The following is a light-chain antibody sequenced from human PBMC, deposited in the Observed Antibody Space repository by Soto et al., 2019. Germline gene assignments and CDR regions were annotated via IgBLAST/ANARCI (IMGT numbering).Light chain of an antibody. CDR1: QSVSSY. CDR3: QQRKEWPLT. CDR2: DTS. V-gene: IGKV3-11*01. Sequence: EIVLTQSPATLSLSPGERATLSCRASQSVSSYLAWYQQKPGQAPRLLIYDTSNRATGIPARFSGSGSGTDFTLTISNLEPEDFAVSHCQQRKEWPLTFGGGTKVEIK. J-gene: IGKJ4*01.